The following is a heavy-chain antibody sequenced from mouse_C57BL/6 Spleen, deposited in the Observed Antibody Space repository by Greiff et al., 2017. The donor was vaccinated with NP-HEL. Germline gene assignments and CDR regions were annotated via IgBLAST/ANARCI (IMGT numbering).Heavy chain of an antibody. J-gene: IGHJ2*01. D-gene: IGHD1-1*02. CDR1: GYAFSSYW. Sequence: VQLQQSGAELVKPGASVKISCKASGYAFSSYWMNWVKQRPGKGLEWIGQIYPGDGDTNYNGKFKGKATLTADKSSSTAYMQLRSLTSEDSAVYFCAREGAYGHYFDYWGQGTTLTVSS. CDR3: AREGAYGHYFDY. CDR2: IYPGDGDT. V-gene: IGHV1-80*01.